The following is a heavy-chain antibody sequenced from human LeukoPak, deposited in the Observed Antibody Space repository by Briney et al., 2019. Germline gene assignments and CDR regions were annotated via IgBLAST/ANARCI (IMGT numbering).Heavy chain of an antibody. CDR3: TKGSSGYFFDL. Sequence: GGSLRLSCAASGFIFNNYGLVWVRQAPGKGLEWVSAISNDGGGTTYADFVKGRFSVSRDNSKNTLFLQMNSLRAEDTALYYCTKGSSGYFFDLWGQGTLVTVSS. V-gene: IGHV3-23*01. J-gene: IGHJ4*02. D-gene: IGHD3-22*01. CDR2: ISNDGGGT. CDR1: GFIFNNYG.